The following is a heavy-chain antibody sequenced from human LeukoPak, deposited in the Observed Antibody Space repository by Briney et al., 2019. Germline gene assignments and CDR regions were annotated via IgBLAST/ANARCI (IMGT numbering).Heavy chain of an antibody. CDR1: GFTFDDHG. CDR3: ARESSVGHYDFWSGYQSLDF. CDR2: IGWDGVST. J-gene: IGHJ4*02. Sequence: GGSLRLSCTASGFTFDDHGMSWVRQAPGKGLEWVSGIGWDGVSTAYADSVKGRFTISRDNAKNSLYLHMKSLRAEDTALYYCARESSVGHYDFWSGYQSLDFWGQGTLVIVSS. D-gene: IGHD3-3*01. V-gene: IGHV3-20*04.